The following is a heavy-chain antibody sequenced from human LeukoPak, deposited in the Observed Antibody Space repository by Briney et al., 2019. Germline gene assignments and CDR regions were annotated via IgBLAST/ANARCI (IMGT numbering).Heavy chain of an antibody. D-gene: IGHD6-13*01. Sequence: GESLKISCKGSGYSFTSYWIGWVRQMPGKGLEWMGIIYPGDSDTRYSPSFQGQVTISADKSISTAYLQWSSLKASDTAVYYCARRSPFIAAANTYSYWYFDLWGRGTLVTASS. CDR2: IYPGDSDT. V-gene: IGHV5-51*01. J-gene: IGHJ2*01. CDR1: GYSFTSYW. CDR3: ARRSPFIAAANTYSYWYFDL.